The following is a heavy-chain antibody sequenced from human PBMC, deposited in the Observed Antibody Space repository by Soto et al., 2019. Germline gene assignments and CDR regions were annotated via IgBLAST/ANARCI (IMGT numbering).Heavy chain of an antibody. CDR2: IYHSGTA. J-gene: IGHJ3*02. D-gene: IGHD6-6*01. CDR1: GGSMNYYY. V-gene: IGHV4-59*01. CDR3: ERDRDIISAPTQEYVFEI. Sequence: SETLSLTCTFSGGSMNYYYWSWIRQPPGKGLEWIGYIYHSGTADYNPSLKSRVTLSVDTAKSQFSLKMSSVTTADTAVYYCERDRDIISAPTQEYVFEIWGQGTMATVS.